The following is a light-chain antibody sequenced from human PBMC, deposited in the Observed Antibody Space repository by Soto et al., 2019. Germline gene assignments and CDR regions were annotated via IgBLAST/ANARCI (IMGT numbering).Light chain of an antibody. CDR3: QQYNSYFYT. V-gene: IGKV1-5*03. CDR2: KAS. J-gene: IGKJ2*01. CDR1: QSIGYW. Sequence: DIQMTQSPSTRSASVGDRVTLICRASQSIGYWLAWYQQKPGKAPKVLIHKASSLASGVPSRFSGSGSGTQFTLTISSLQPDDFATYYCQQYNSYFYTFGQGTKLEI.